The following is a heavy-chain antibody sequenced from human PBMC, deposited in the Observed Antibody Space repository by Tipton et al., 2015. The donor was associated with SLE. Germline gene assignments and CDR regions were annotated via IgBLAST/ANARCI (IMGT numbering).Heavy chain of an antibody. V-gene: IGHV3-30*04. D-gene: IGHD3-10*01. CDR1: GFTFSSYA. CDR3: ARDFAGFGTSPDY. J-gene: IGHJ4*02. CDR2: ISYDGSNK. Sequence: SLRLSCAASGFTFSSYAMHWVRQAPGKGLEWVAVISYDGSNKYYADSVKGRFTISRDNSKNTLYLQMNSLRAEDTAVYYCARDFAGFGTSPDYWGQGTLVTVSS.